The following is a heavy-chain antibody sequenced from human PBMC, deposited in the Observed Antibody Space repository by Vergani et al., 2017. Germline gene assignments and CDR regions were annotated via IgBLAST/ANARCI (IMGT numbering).Heavy chain of an antibody. D-gene: IGHD3-3*01. CDR3: ARSLEGGYDVWSGYLNNLFDP. J-gene: IGHJ5*02. V-gene: IGHV3-21*01. CDR2: ISSSSSYI. CDR1: GFTFSSYS. Sequence: EVQLVESGGGLVKPGGSLRLSCAASGFTFSSYSMNWVRQAPGKGLEWVSSISSSSSYIYYADSVKGRFTISRDNAKNSLYLQMNSLRAEDTAVYYCARSLEGGYDVWSGYLNNLFDPWGQGTLVTVSS.